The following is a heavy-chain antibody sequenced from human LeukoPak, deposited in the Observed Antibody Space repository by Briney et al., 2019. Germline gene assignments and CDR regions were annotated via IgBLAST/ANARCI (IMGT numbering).Heavy chain of an antibody. Sequence: SETLSLTCTVSAGSISSYYWSWIRQPPGKGLEWIGYIYYSGSTNYNPSLKSRVTMSVDTSKNQFSLKLSSVTAADTAVYYCASVLVYDYVWGSFREYFQHWGQGTLVTVSS. D-gene: IGHD3-16*01. CDR1: AGSISSYY. J-gene: IGHJ1*01. CDR3: ASVLVYDYVWGSFREYFQH. V-gene: IGHV4-59*12. CDR2: IYYSGST.